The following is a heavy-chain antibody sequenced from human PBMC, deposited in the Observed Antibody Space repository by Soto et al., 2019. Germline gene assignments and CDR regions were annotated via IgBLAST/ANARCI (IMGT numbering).Heavy chain of an antibody. CDR2: IKSKTDGGTT. CDR1: GFTFSNAW. Sequence: EVQLVESGGGLVKPGGSLRLSCAASGFTFSNAWMSWVRQAPGKGLEWVGRIKSKTDGGTTDDAAPVKGRFTISRDDSKYTLYLQMNSLKTEDAAVYYCTTPYYDFWSGYYPVYYYGMDVWGQGTTVTVSS. V-gene: IGHV3-15*01. CDR3: TTPYYDFWSGYYPVYYYGMDV. J-gene: IGHJ6*02. D-gene: IGHD3-3*01.